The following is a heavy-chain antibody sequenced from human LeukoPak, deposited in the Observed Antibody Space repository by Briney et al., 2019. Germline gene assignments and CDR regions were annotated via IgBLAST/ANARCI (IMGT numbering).Heavy chain of an antibody. CDR1: GGSISSGGFY. CDR2: IHSSGNT. CDR3: ARERSMVRGISWFDP. D-gene: IGHD3-10*01. J-gene: IGHJ5*02. Sequence: PSQTLSLTCSVSGGSISSGGFYWSWIRQPPGKGLEWIGYIHSSGNTYYNPSLKSRVFISVDASKNQFSLKVTSVTDADTAVYYCARERSMVRGISWFDPWGQGTLVTVSS. V-gene: IGHV4-30-4*01.